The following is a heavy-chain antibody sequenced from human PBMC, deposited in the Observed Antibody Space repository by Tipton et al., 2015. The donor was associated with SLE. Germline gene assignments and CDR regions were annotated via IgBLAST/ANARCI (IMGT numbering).Heavy chain of an antibody. CDR2: INWNSDNR. CDR3: AKDIGNSGYLFDY. V-gene: IGHV3-9*01. J-gene: IGHJ4*02. Sequence: SLRLSCVASGFTFNDYAMHWVRQAPGRGLEWVSGINWNSDNRGYADSVKGRFTISRDNAKNSLYLQINSLRPEDTALYYCAKDIGNSGYLFDYWGQGALVTVSP. D-gene: IGHD5-12*01. CDR1: GFTFNDYA.